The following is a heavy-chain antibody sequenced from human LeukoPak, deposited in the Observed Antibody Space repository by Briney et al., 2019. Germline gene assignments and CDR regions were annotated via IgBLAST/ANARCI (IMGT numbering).Heavy chain of an antibody. J-gene: IGHJ6*03. Sequence: GGSLRLSCAASGFTFDDYAMHWVRQAPGKGLEWVSGISWNSGSIGYADSVKGRFTISRDNAKNSLYLQMNSLRAEDTAVYYCARVVAYYDFWSGTYYMDVWGKGTTVTVSS. CDR2: ISWNSGSI. CDR3: ARVVAYYDFWSGTYYMDV. D-gene: IGHD3-3*01. V-gene: IGHV3-9*01. CDR1: GFTFDDYA.